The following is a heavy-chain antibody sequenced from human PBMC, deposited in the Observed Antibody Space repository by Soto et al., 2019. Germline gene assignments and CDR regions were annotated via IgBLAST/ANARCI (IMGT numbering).Heavy chain of an antibody. CDR2: IKQDGSEK. CDR3: ARAIGGVGKTWQWLVRYYYSGRDV. Sequence: GGSLRLSCAASGFTFSSYWMSWVRQAPGKGLEWVANIKQDGSEKYYVDSVKGRFTISRDNAKNSLYLQMNSLRAEDTAVYYCARAIGGVGKTWQWLVRYYYSGRDVWGQGTTVTVSS. J-gene: IGHJ6*02. CDR1: GFTFSSYW. D-gene: IGHD6-19*01. V-gene: IGHV3-7*03.